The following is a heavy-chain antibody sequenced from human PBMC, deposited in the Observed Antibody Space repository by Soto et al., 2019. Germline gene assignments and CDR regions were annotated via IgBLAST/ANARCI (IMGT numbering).Heavy chain of an antibody. J-gene: IGHJ4*02. V-gene: IGHV4-4*02. Sequence: SETLSLTCAVSGGSISSSNWWSWVRQPPGKGLEWIGEIYHSGSTNYNPSLKSRVTISVGKSKNQFSLKLSSVTAADTAVYYCARSHSSGRTNLWSQGTLVTVSS. CDR2: IYHSGST. CDR1: GGSISSSNW. CDR3: ARSHSSGRTNL. D-gene: IGHD6-19*01.